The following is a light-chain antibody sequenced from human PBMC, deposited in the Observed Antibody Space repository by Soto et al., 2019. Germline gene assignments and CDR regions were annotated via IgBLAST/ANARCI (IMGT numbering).Light chain of an antibody. J-gene: IGLJ3*02. Sequence: QSVLTQPPSASGTPGRWVTISCSGSSSNIGSNYVYWYQQLPGTAPKLLIYNHNQRPSGVPDRFAGSKSGTSASLAISGLRSEDEADYYCATWDDRLRGPVFGGGTKVTVL. V-gene: IGLV1-47*02. CDR1: SSNIGSNY. CDR3: ATWDDRLRGPV. CDR2: NHN.